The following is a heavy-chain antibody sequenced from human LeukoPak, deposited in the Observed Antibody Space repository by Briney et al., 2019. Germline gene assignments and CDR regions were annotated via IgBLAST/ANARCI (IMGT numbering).Heavy chain of an antibody. Sequence: GGSLRLSCAASGFIFSSYAMHWVRQAPGKGLEWVAVISYDGTNTDYADSVKGRFTISRDNSKNTLYLQMNSLRAEDTAVYYCASSIVVVPAAIPSYYYYYGMDVWGQGTTVTVSS. CDR2: ISYDGTNT. CDR1: GFIFSSYA. D-gene: IGHD2-2*02. V-gene: IGHV3-30-3*01. J-gene: IGHJ6*02. CDR3: ASSIVVVPAAIPSYYYYYGMDV.